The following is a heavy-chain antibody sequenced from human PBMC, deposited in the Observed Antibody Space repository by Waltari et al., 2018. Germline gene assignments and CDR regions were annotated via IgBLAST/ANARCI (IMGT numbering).Heavy chain of an antibody. CDR2: IRRAVSGATT. D-gene: IGHD3-10*01. J-gene: IGHJ4*02. Sequence: EVQLVDSGGDLVQPGRSLRLSCKASGFSFRDLSMCWFGQAPGQGLEWVGFIRRAVSGATTEYAASVKGRFTLSRDDSKSILYLHMNSLNSDDTAVYYCARETGAITGLRGDVDSWGQGTLVTVSS. CDR1: GFSFRDLS. CDR3: ARETGAITGLRGDVDS. V-gene: IGHV3-49*03.